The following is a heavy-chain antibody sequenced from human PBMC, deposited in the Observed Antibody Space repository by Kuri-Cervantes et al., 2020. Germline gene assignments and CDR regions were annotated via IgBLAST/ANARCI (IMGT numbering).Heavy chain of an antibody. CDR1: GYTFTSYA. Sequence: ASVKVSCKASGYTFTSYAMNWVRQAPGQGLEWMGWINPNSGGTNYAQKFQGWVTMTRDTSISTAYMELSRLRSDDTAVYYCARETDYGDYVNFDYWGQGTLVTVSS. CDR3: ARETDYGDYVNFDY. D-gene: IGHD4-17*01. J-gene: IGHJ4*02. V-gene: IGHV1-2*04. CDR2: INPNSGGT.